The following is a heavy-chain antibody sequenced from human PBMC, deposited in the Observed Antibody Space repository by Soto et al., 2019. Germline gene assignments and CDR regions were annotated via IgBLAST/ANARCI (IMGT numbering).Heavy chain of an antibody. CDR1: GGSISSYY. J-gene: IGHJ6*03. Sequence: PSETLSLTCPVSGGSISSYYWSWIRQPPGKGLEWIGYIYYSGSTNYNPSLKSRVTISVDTSKNQFSLKLSSVTAADTAVYYCARSGDCSGGSCYLPRYYYYYMDVWGKGTTVTVSS. D-gene: IGHD2-15*01. CDR3: ARSGDCSGGSCYLPRYYYYYMDV. V-gene: IGHV4-59*01. CDR2: IYYSGST.